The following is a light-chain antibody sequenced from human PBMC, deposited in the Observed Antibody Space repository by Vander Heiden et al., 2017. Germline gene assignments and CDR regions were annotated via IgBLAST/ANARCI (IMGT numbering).Light chain of an antibody. CDR1: QSISSY. CDR2: AAS. Sequence: IQMTQSPFSLSASVGDRVTITCRVSQSISSYLNWYQQKPGKAPKLLIYAASSLQSGVPSRFSGSGSGTDFTLTISSLQPEDFANYCCQRSYSTPRTFGQGTKVEIK. J-gene: IGKJ1*01. CDR3: QRSYSTPRT. V-gene: IGKV1-39*01.